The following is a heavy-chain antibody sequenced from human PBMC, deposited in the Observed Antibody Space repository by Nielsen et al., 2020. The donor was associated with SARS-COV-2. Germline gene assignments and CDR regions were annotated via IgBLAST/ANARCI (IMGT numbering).Heavy chain of an antibody. J-gene: IGHJ4*02. CDR1: GYPFSSVY. D-gene: IGHD6-13*01. CDR3: ARGGFSRTSNIDF. V-gene: IGHV1-46*01. Sequence: ASVKVSCKASGYPFSSVYTYWVRQAPGKGLEWIGIVNPVDGSTNYVQKFQGRVTMTRDTSTSTVYMELSSLRSEDTAVYYCARGGFSRTSNIDFWGQGTLVTVSS. CDR2: VNPVDGST.